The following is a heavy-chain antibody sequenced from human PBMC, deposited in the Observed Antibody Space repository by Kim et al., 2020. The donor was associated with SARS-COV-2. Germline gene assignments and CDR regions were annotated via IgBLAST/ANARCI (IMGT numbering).Heavy chain of an antibody. CDR3: ARGLRGAGTKALEY. D-gene: IGHD6-13*01. CDR2: ISYTGTT. Sequence: SETLSLTCSVSGASISSSGYYWGWIRQPPGKGLEWIGSISYTGTTSYTSSLKSRVAISGDTSKNQFSLKLSSVTAADTAVYYCARGLRGAGTKALEYWG. V-gene: IGHV4-39*01. CDR1: GASISSSGYY. J-gene: IGHJ4*01.